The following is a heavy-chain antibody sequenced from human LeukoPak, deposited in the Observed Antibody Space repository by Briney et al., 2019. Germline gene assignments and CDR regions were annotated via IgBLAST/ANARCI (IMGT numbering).Heavy chain of an antibody. J-gene: IGHJ4*02. D-gene: IGHD3-10*01. CDR3: ARDGGTMVRGGLDSSGYQYYFDY. CDR1: GFTFNTYA. CDR2: ISYDGSNK. V-gene: IGHV3-30-3*01. Sequence: GGPLRLSCAASGFTFNTYAMHWVRQAPGKGPEWVAVISYDGSNKYYADSVKGRFTISRDNSKNTLYLQMNSLRAEDTAVYYCARDGGTMVRGGLDSSGYQYYFDYWGRGTLVTVSS.